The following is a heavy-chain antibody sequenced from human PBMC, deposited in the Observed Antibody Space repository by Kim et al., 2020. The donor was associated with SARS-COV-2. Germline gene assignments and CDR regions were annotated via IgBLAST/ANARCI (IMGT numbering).Heavy chain of an antibody. D-gene: IGHD3-9*01. V-gene: IGHV1-69*13. CDR1: GGTFSSYA. J-gene: IGHJ6*02. Sequence: SVKVSCKASGGTFSSYAISWVRQAPGQGLEWMGGIIPIFGTANYAQKFQGRVTITADESTSTAYMELSSLRSEDTAVYYCASSMVFKVPGNDILTGYYYYYGMDVWGQGTTVTVSS. CDR2: IIPIFGTA. CDR3: ASSMVFKVPGNDILTGYYYYYGMDV.